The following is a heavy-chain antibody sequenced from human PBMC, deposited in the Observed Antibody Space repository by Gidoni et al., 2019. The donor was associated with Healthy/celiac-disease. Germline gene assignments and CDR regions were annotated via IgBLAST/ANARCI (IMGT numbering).Heavy chain of an antibody. CDR3: ARDVMEVIEMATSDAFDI. CDR2: IKQDGSEK. CDR1: GFTFSSFW. Sequence: EVQLVESGGGLVQPGGSLRLSCAASGFTFSSFWMSWVRQAPGKGLEWVANIKQDGSEKYYVDSVKGRFTISRDNAKNSLYLQMNSLRAEDTAVYYCARDVMEVIEMATSDAFDIWGQGTMVTVSS. D-gene: IGHD5-12*01. J-gene: IGHJ3*02. V-gene: IGHV3-7*01.